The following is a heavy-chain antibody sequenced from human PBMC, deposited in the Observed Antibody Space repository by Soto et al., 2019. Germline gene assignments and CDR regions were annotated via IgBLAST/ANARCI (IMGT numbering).Heavy chain of an antibody. Sequence: GGSLRVSCAGSGFTFVTYSMNWVRQAAGKGLEWIAYISYDSDTIQYADSVKGRFTISRDNAKNSLYLQMNSLRDEDTAVYYCARLYYDYVWGQGTTVTVSS. CDR2: ISYDSDTI. CDR3: ARLYYDYV. CDR1: GFTFVTYS. J-gene: IGHJ6*02. D-gene: IGHD3-3*01. V-gene: IGHV3-48*02.